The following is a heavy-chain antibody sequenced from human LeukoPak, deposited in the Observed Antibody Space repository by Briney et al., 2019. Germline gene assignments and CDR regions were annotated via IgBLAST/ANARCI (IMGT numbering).Heavy chain of an antibody. J-gene: IGHJ4*02. CDR1: GYTFTSYY. D-gene: IGHD3-22*01. Sequence: ASVKVSSKASGYTFTSYYMHWVRQAPGQGLEWMGIINPSGGSTSYAQEFQGRVTMTRDTSTSTVYMGLSSMRSEDTAVYYCARQGASRSHYDSSGYLDYWGQGTLVTVSS. V-gene: IGHV1-46*01. CDR3: ARQGASRSHYDSSGYLDY. CDR2: INPSGGST.